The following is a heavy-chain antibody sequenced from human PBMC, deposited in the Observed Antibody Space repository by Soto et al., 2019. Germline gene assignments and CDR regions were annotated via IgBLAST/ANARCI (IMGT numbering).Heavy chain of an antibody. CDR1: GFTVDSNY. V-gene: IGHV3-53*01. CDR2: IYINGTR. J-gene: IGHJ4*01. CDR3: ARDLPPRLPHPHN. D-gene: IGHD5-18*01. Sequence: QPVESGGGLIQSGGSLRLSCAASGFTVDSNYMSWVRQAPGKGLEWVSCIYINGTRYYADSVKGRFTISRDDSKNTLYLQMNSLRADDTAVYYCARDLPPRLPHPHNWGHGTLVTVSS.